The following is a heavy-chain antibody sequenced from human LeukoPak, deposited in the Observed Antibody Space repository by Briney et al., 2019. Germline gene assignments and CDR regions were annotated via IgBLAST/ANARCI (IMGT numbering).Heavy chain of an antibody. CDR1: GFTFSIYS. Sequence: GGSLRLSCAASGFTFSIYSINWVRQAPGKGLEWVSFITGNSNYIYYADSVKGRFTISRDNSKNTLYLQMNSLRAEDTAVYYCARAPYGDNGYTAEVADYWGQGTLVTVSS. D-gene: IGHD3-16*01. CDR3: ARAPYGDNGYTAEVADY. V-gene: IGHV3-21*04. J-gene: IGHJ4*02. CDR2: ITGNSNYI.